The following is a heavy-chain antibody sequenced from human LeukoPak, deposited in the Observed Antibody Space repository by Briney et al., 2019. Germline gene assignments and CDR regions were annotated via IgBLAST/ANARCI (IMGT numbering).Heavy chain of an antibody. Sequence: AASVKVSCKASGGTFSSYAISWVRQAPGQGLEWMGGIIPIFGTANYAQKFQGRVTITADKSTSTAYTELSSLRSEDTAVYYCARGQADCSSTSCYHGYWGQGTLVTVSS. CDR3: ARGQADCSSTSCYHGY. CDR1: GGTFSSYA. D-gene: IGHD2-2*01. CDR2: IIPIFGTA. V-gene: IGHV1-69*06. J-gene: IGHJ4*02.